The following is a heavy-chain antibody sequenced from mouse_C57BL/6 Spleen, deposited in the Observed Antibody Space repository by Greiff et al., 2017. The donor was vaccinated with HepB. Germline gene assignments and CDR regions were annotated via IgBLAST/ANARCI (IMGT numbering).Heavy chain of an antibody. CDR1: GFTFSSYG. J-gene: IGHJ2*01. V-gene: IGHV5-6*01. CDR2: ISSGGSYT. CDR3: ARQTAQATGFDD. D-gene: IGHD3-2*02. Sequence: EVQLVESGGDLVKPGGSLKLSCAASGFTFSSYGMSWVRQTPDKRLEWVATISSGGSYTYYPDSVKGRFTISRDNAKNTLYLQMSSLKSEDTAMYYCARQTAQATGFDDWGQGTTLTVSS.